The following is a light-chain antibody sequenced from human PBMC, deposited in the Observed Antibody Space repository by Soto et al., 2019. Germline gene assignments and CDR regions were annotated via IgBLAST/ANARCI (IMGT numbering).Light chain of an antibody. Sequence: QSVLTQPPSASGTPGQRVTISCSGSSSNIGRNTVNWYQQFPGTAPKLLIYGNNQRPSGVPDRFYGSKSATSASLAISGLQSEDEADYYCAAWDDSLSGPVFGGGTKLTVL. CDR2: GNN. CDR3: AAWDDSLSGPV. V-gene: IGLV1-44*01. J-gene: IGLJ3*02. CDR1: SSNIGRNT.